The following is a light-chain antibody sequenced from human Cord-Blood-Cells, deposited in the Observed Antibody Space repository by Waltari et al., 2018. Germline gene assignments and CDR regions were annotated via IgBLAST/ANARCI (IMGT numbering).Light chain of an antibody. Sequence: LLLTPSPSASAALGAWVKLTCTLSSRPSRYAIAWHQQPPETGRRYLMKPNSAGSHSKGAGIPDRFSGSSSGAERYLTVASLQSEDEAAYDCQTWGTGIGVFGGGTNLAVL. CDR3: QTWGTGIGV. V-gene: IGLV4-69*01. CDR2: PNSAGSH. CDR1: SRPSRYA. J-gene: IGLJ2*01.